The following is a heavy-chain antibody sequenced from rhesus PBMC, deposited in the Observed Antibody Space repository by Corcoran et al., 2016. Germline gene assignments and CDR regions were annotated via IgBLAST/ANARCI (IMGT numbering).Heavy chain of an antibody. CDR2: IYWDDDK. CDR1: GFSISTSGMG. J-gene: IGHJ3*01. Sequence: QVTLRESGPALVKPTQTLTLTYTFSGFSISTSGMGVGWIRQHPGKALEWVALIYWDDDKYYSTALKSRLTITKDTSKNQLVLTMTNMDPVDTATYYCARNRAVADAFDFWGQGLRVTVSS. CDR3: ARNRAVADAFDF. D-gene: IGHD6-37*01. V-gene: IGHV2-174*01.